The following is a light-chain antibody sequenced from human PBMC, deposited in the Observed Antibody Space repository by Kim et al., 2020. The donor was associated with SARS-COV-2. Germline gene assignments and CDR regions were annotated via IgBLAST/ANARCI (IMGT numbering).Light chain of an antibody. CDR2: GNS. CDR1: SSNIGAGYD. CDR3: QSYDSSLRV. V-gene: IGLV1-40*01. J-gene: IGLJ3*02. Sequence: PGQRVNISCTGSSSNIGAGYDVHWYQQLPGTAPKLLIYGNSNRPSGVPDRFSGSKSGTSASLAITGLQAEDEADYYCQSYDSSLRVFGGGTKLTVL.